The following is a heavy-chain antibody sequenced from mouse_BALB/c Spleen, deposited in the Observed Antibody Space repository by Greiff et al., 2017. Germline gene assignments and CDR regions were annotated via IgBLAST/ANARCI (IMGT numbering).Heavy chain of an antibody. CDR3: AREGIYYGSSFDY. CDR2: ISYDGSN. V-gene: IGHV3-6*02. Sequence: EVQLQESGPGLVKPSQSLSLTCSVTGYSITSGYYWNWIRQFPGNKLEWMGYISYDGSNNYNPSLKNRISITRDTSKNQFFLKLNSVTTEDTATYYCAREGIYYGSSFDYWGQGTTLTVSS. J-gene: IGHJ2*01. CDR1: GYSITSGYY. D-gene: IGHD1-1*01.